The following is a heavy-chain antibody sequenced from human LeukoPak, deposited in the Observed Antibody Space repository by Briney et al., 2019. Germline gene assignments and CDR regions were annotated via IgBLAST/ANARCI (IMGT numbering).Heavy chain of an antibody. Sequence: ASETLSLTCTVSGGSISSYYWSWIRQPAGKGLEWIGRIYTSGSTNYNPSLKSRVTMSVDTSKNQFSLKLSSVTAADTAVYYCARDRGDYVWGSYRYPPHFDYWGQGTLVTVSS. CDR3: ARDRGDYVWGSYRYPPHFDY. CDR2: IYTSGST. V-gene: IGHV4-4*07. CDR1: GGSISSYY. J-gene: IGHJ4*02. D-gene: IGHD3-16*02.